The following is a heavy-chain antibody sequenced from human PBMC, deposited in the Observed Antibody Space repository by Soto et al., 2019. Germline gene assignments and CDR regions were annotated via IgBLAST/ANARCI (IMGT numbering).Heavy chain of an antibody. CDR1: GFTFSSYG. CDR3: AKDRYYTGPNFDY. V-gene: IGHV3-30*18. J-gene: IGHJ4*02. Sequence: GGSLRLSCAASGFTFSSYGMHWVRQAPGKGLEWVAVISYDGSNKYYADSVKGRFTISRDNSKNTLYLQMNSLRAEDTAVYYCAKDRYYTGPNFDYWGQGTLVTVSS. CDR2: ISYDGSNK. D-gene: IGHD3-22*01.